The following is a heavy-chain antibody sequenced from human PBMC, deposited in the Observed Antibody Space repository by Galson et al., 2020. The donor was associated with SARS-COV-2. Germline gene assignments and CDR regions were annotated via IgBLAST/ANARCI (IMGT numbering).Heavy chain of an antibody. V-gene: IGHV4-38-2*01. CDR3: ARMGTGPRAFDI. D-gene: IGHD7-27*01. Sequence: SETLSLTCAVSGYSIINGYYWVWIRQPPGKGLEWIGAIIHGGSTYYNPSLQSRVTISIDTSSNQVSLNQSSVTAADTALYYCARMGTGPRAFDIWGPGTLLIVSS. J-gene: IGHJ3*02. CDR2: IIHGGST. CDR1: GYSIINGYY.